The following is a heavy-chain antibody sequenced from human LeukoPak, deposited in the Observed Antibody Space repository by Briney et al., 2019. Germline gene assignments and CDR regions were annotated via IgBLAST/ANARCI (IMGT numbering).Heavy chain of an antibody. CDR3: ARGGYGSGWYRRWFDP. CDR1: GGSISSSSYY. J-gene: IGHJ5*02. V-gene: IGHV4-39*07. CDR2: IYYGGST. D-gene: IGHD6-19*01. Sequence: SETLSLTCTVSGGSISSSSYYWGWIRQPPGKGLEWIGSIYYGGSTYYNPSLKGRVTISVDTSKNQFSLKLSSVTAADTAVYYCARGGYGSGWYRRWFDPWGQGTLVTVSS.